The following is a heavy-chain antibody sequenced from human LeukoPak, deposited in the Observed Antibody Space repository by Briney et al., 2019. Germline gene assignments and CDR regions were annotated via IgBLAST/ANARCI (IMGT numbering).Heavy chain of an antibody. J-gene: IGHJ5*02. CDR3: AKAIGQEVPAGSRWYDP. CDR2: ISDGGGAT. V-gene: IGHV3-23*01. D-gene: IGHD6-13*01. CDR1: GFAFNNYD. Sequence: GGSLRLFCAASGFAFNNYDMTWVRQAPGKGLEWVSTISDGGGATYYADSVKGRFTISKDSSTQTLYLQMNNLRAEDTAVYYCAKAIGQEVPAGSRWYDPWGQGTLVTVSS.